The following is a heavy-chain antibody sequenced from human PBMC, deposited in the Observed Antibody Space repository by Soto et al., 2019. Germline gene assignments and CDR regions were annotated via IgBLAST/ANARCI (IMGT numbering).Heavy chain of an antibody. D-gene: IGHD3-22*01. J-gene: IGHJ3*02. V-gene: IGHV1-18*01. CDR3: AREPATYYYDSSGPRSDAFDI. CDR1: VYTFTSYG. CDR2: ISAYNGNT. Sequence: ASVKVSCKASVYTFTSYGISWVRQAPGQGLEWMGWISAYNGNTNYAQKLQGRVTMTRDTSTSTVYMELSSLRSEDTAVYYCAREPATYYYDSSGPRSDAFDIWGQGTMVTVSS.